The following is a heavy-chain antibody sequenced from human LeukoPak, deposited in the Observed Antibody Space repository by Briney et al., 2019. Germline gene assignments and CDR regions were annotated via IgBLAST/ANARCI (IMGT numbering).Heavy chain of an antibody. CDR2: IYSGRTT. Sequence: PSETLSLTCAVYGGSFSGYYWSWIRQPPGKGLEWIGSIYSGRTTYYNPSLNNRVTISVVTSKNQFSLQLNSVTAADTSVYYCVRHDGRGGSTMGALDSWGQGSLVTVSS. CDR3: VRHDGRGGSTMGALDS. J-gene: IGHJ4*02. CDR1: GGSFSGYY. D-gene: IGHD5/OR15-5a*01. V-gene: IGHV4-34*01.